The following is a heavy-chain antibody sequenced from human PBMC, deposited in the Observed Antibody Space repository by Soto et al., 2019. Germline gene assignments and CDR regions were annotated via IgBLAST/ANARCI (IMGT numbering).Heavy chain of an antibody. D-gene: IGHD6-19*01. CDR2: INPNSGGT. Sequence: ASVKVSCKASGYTFSGFYRHWVRQAPGQGLEWMGWINPNSGGTNSAEKSQGRVTMTRDTSISTAYMELSRLTSDDTAVYYCASAAVTGTAGLDFWGQGTQVAVSS. CDR1: GYTFSGFY. V-gene: IGHV1-2*02. CDR3: ASAAVTGTAGLDF. J-gene: IGHJ4*02.